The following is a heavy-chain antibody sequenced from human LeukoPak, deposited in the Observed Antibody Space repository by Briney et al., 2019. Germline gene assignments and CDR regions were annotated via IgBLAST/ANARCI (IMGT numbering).Heavy chain of an antibody. V-gene: IGHV3-30*02. CDR3: AKDRCSNGVGCYYYYMDV. CDR2: IQYDGSNQ. Sequence: GGSLRLSCAASPFTFSSYGMHWVRQAPGKGLEWGAYIQYDGSNQQYADSVKGRYSISRDSSKNILYLQVNSLRAEDTAVYYCAKDRCSNGVGCYYYYMDVWGKGTTVTISS. CDR1: PFTFSSYG. D-gene: IGHD2-8*01. J-gene: IGHJ6*03.